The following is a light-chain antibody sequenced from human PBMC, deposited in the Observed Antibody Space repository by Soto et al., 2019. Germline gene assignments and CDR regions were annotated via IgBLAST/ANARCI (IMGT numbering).Light chain of an antibody. J-gene: IGLJ3*02. CDR1: SNDVGGYHY. Sequence: QSALTQPASVSGSPGRSITISCTGTSNDVGGYHYVSWYQQYPGKAPNLIIYEISHRPSGVSNRFSGSKSGNTASLTISGLQAEDEADYYCSSYTYSGTLVVFGGGTKLTVL. V-gene: IGLV2-14*01. CDR2: EIS. CDR3: SSYTYSGTLVV.